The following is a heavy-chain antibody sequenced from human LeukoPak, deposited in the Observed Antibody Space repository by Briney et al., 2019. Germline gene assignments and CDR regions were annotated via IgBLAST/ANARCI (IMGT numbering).Heavy chain of an antibody. Sequence: PSETLSLTCNVSGYSIIRGYYWDWFRQPPGKGLEWIGNIYRDGGTVYNPSLKSRLTISVDTSKNQFSLKLSSVTAADTAVYYCASRRTAQRRVFDPWGQGTLVTVSS. J-gene: IGHJ5*02. CDR2: IYRDGGT. CDR3: ASRRTAQRRVFDP. CDR1: GYSIIRGYY. D-gene: IGHD4-17*01. V-gene: IGHV4-38-2*02.